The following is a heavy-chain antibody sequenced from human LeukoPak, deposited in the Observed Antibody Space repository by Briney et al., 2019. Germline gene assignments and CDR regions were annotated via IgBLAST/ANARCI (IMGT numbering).Heavy chain of an antibody. D-gene: IGHD3-22*01. J-gene: IGHJ4*02. CDR3: TADPSYYYDSSGYYY. V-gene: IGHV3-49*03. Sequence: GGSLRLSCTASGFTFGDYAMSWFRQAPGKRLEWVGFIRSKAHGGTTEYAASVKGRFTISRDDSKSIAYLQMNSLKTEDTAVYYCTADPSYYYDSSGYYYWGQGTLVTVSS. CDR2: IRSKAHGGTT. CDR1: GFTFGDYA.